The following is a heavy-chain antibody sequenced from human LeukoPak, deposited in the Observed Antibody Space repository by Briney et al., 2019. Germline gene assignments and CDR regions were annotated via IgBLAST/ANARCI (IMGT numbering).Heavy chain of an antibody. D-gene: IGHD1-20*01. CDR3: TTRDNWNPLADY. V-gene: IGHV3-15*01. Sequence: PGGSLRLSCAASGFTFSNAWMSWVRQAPGKGLEWVGRIKSKTDGGTTDYAAPVKGRFTISGDDSKNTLYLQMNSLKTEDTAVYYCTTRDNWNPLADYWGQGTLVTVSS. J-gene: IGHJ4*02. CDR1: GFTFSNAW. CDR2: IKSKTDGGTT.